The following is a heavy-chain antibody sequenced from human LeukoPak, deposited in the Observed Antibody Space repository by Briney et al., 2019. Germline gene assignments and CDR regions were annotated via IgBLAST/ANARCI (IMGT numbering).Heavy chain of an antibody. CDR3: AREEDSSSWLDIAS. V-gene: IGHV4-61*01. Sequence: SETLSLTCSVSGGSVNSGRFDWTWIRQPPGKGLEWIGYIYYDWSTNYNPSLKSRVSISVDTSKHQFSLTMSSVTAADTAIYYCAREEDSSSWLDIASWGRGTLVTISS. D-gene: IGHD6-13*01. CDR1: GGSVNSGRFD. J-gene: IGHJ4*02. CDR2: IYYDWST.